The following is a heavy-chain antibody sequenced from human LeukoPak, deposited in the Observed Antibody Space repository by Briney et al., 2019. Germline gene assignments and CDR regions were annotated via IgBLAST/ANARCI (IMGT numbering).Heavy chain of an antibody. V-gene: IGHV3-23*01. CDR3: AKDTALLWFGELSRAFDY. Sequence: GGSLRLSCAASGFTFSSYAMSWVRQAPGKGLEWVSAISGSGGSTYYADSVKGRFTISRDNSKNTLYLQMDSLRAEDTAVYYCAKDTALLWFGELSRAFDYWGQGTLVTVSS. J-gene: IGHJ4*02. CDR2: ISGSGGST. D-gene: IGHD3-10*01. CDR1: GFTFSSYA.